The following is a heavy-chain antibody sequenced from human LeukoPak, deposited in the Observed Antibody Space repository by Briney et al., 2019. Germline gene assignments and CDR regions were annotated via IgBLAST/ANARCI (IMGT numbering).Heavy chain of an antibody. CDR3: ARSGAGTTVGYNWFDP. Sequence: ASVKVSXKASGGTLNSYSISWVRQAPGQGLNWMGRIIPMFRTTNYAQEFKGRVTITMDASTTTVYMELSSLRFEDTAIYYCARSGAGTTVGYNWFDPWGQGTLVTVSS. V-gene: IGHV1-69*05. CDR2: IIPMFRTT. CDR1: GGTLNSYS. J-gene: IGHJ5*02. D-gene: IGHD1-1*01.